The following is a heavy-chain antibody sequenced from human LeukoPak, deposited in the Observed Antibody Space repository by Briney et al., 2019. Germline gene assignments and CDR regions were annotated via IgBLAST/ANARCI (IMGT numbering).Heavy chain of an antibody. J-gene: IGHJ6*03. CDR2: MNPNSGNT. V-gene: IGHV1-8*01. Sequence: ASVKVSCKASGYTFTSYDINWVRQAPGQGLEWMGWMNPNSGNTGYAQKFQGRVTMTRNTSMSTAYMELSSLRSEDTAVYYCARGLLRGVVITYYYYYYMDVWGKGTTVTVSS. CDR1: GYTFTSYD. CDR3: ARGLLRGVVITYYYYYYMDV. D-gene: IGHD3-22*01.